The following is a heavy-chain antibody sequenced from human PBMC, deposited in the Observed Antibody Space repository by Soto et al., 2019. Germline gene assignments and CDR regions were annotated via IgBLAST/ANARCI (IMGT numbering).Heavy chain of an antibody. J-gene: IGHJ5*02. CDR2: IYYSGST. Sequence: SETLSLTCTVSGGSISSGGYYWSWIRQHPGKGLEWIGYIYYSGSTYYNPSLKSRVTISVDTSKNQFSLKLSSVTAADTAVYYCARAPTHSADPCARRPQHWFDPWGQGTLVTVSS. V-gene: IGHV4-31*03. CDR3: ARAPTHSADPCARRPQHWFDP. CDR1: GGSISSGGYY.